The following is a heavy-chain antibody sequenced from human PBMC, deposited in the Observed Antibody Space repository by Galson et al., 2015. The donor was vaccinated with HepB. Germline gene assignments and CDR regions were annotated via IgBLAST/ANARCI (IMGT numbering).Heavy chain of an antibody. V-gene: IGHV3-30-3*01. Sequence: SLRLSCAASGFTFSSYAMHWVRQAPGKGLEWVAVISYDGSNKYYADSVKGRFTISRDNSKNTLYLQMNSLRAEDTAVYYCAKVYRVITMVRGVIAPNDYWGQGTLVTVSS. D-gene: IGHD3-10*01. J-gene: IGHJ4*02. CDR2: ISYDGSNK. CDR1: GFTFSSYA. CDR3: AKVYRVITMVRGVIAPNDY.